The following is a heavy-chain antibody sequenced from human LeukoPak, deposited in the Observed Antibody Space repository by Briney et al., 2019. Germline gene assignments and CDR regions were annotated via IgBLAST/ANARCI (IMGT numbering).Heavy chain of an antibody. CDR2: IKTKVDNYAT. V-gene: IGHV3-73*01. CDR3: TRLAYGDFRFDP. Sequence: VGSLRLSCAASGFSFSASAMHWVRQAPGKGLEWVGRIKTKVDNYATAYAASAKGRSIISRDESKNTAYLQMNSLKTEDTAMYFCTRLAYGDFRFDPWGQGTLVTVSS. CDR1: GFSFSASA. J-gene: IGHJ5*02. D-gene: IGHD4-17*01.